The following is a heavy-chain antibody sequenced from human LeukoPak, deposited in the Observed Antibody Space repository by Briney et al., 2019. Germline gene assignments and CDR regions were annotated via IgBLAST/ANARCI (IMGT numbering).Heavy chain of an antibody. V-gene: IGHV3-74*01. CDR2: INSDGSAT. J-gene: IGHJ6*02. CDR3: ASDSPYYGMDV. CDR1: GFPFSSYC. Sequence: GGSLRLSCAASGFPFSSYCVHWVRHAPGKGLLCVSRINSDGSATIYADSVRGRFTISRDNAKNTLYLQISGLRVEDTAVYHCASDSPYYGMDVWGQGNTVTVSS.